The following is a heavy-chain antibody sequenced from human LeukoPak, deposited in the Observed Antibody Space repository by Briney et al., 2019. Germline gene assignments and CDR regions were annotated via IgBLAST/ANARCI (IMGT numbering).Heavy chain of an antibody. CDR2: IIPILGIA. Sequence: SVKVSCKASGGTFSSYAISWVRQAPGQGLEWMGRIIPILGIANYAQKFQGRVTITADKSTSTAYMELSSLRSEDTAVYYCARRGIASSWYSYYGMDVWGQGTTVTVSS. CDR1: GGTFSSYA. J-gene: IGHJ6*02. CDR3: ARRGIASSWYSYYGMDV. V-gene: IGHV1-69*04. D-gene: IGHD6-13*01.